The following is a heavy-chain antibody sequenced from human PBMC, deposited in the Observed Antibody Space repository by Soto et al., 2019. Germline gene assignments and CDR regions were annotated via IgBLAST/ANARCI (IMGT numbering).Heavy chain of an antibody. CDR2: ISAYNGNT. Sequence: QVQLVQSGAEVKKPGASVKVSCKASGYTFTSYGISWVRQAPGQGLEWMGWISAYNGNTNYAQKLQGRVTMTTDTSTSTAYMELRSLRSDDTAVYYCARDFPFYGSGSYYNLRRFDSWGQGTLVTVSS. CDR1: GYTFTSYG. J-gene: IGHJ4*02. V-gene: IGHV1-18*01. D-gene: IGHD3-10*01. CDR3: ARDFPFYGSGSYYNLRRFDS.